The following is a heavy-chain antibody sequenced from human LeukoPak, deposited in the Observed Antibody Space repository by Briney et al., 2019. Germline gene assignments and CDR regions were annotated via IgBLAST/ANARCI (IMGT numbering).Heavy chain of an antibody. CDR2: IYHSGST. D-gene: IGHD2-2*01. CDR1: GGSISSSNW. J-gene: IGHJ4*02. Sequence: SETLSLTCAVSGGSISSSNWWSWVRQPPGKGLEWIGEIYHSGSTNYNPSLKSRVTISVDKSKNQFSLKLSSVTAADTAVYYCAKRCSSTRCPPAIGYWGQGTLVTVSS. V-gene: IGHV4-4*02. CDR3: AKRCSSTRCPPAIGY.